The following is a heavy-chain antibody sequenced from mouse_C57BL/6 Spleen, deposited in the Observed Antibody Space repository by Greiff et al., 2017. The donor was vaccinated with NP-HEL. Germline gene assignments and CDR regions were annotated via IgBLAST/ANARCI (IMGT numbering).Heavy chain of an antibody. CDR2: ISSGGDYI. CDR3: TYDDGYSFAY. J-gene: IGHJ3*01. D-gene: IGHD2-3*01. Sequence: EVKLMESGEGLVKPGGSLKLSCAASGFTFSSYAMSWVRQTPEKRLEWVAYISSGGDYIYYADTVKGRFTISRDNARNTLYLQMSSLKSEDTVMYYCTYDDGYSFAYWGQGTLVTVSA. V-gene: IGHV5-9-1*02. CDR1: GFTFSSYA.